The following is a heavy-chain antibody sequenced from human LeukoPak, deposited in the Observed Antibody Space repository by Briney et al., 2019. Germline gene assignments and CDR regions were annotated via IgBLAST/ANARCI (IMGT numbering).Heavy chain of an antibody. V-gene: IGHV3-23*01. CDR2: ISGSGGST. CDR3: AKDLPRGVGATPVGYFDY. J-gene: IGHJ4*02. CDR1: GFTFSSYA. D-gene: IGHD1-26*01. Sequence: GGSPRLSCAASGFTFSSYAMSWVRQAPGKGLEWVSAISGSGGSTYYADSVKGRFTISRDNSKNTLYLQMNSLRAEDTAVYYCAKDLPRGVGATPVGYFDYWGQGTLVTVSS.